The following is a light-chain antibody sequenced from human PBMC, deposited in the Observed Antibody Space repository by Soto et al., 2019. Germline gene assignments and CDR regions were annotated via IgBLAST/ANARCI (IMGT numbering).Light chain of an antibody. CDR3: QTWSTDIRV. V-gene: IGLV4-69*01. J-gene: IGLJ3*02. CDR1: SGHNSYA. CDR2: LNSDGSH. Sequence: QLVLTQPPSASASLGASVKLTCTLSSGHNSYAIAWHQQQPEKGPRYLMKLNSDGSHSKGDGIPDRFSGSSSGAERYLTIPSLQSEDEADYYSQTWSTDIRVFGGGTKLTVL.